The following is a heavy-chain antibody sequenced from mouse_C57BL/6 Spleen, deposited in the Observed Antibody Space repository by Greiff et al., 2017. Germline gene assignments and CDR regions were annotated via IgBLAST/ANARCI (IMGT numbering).Heavy chain of an antibody. D-gene: IGHD1-1*01. Sequence: QVQLKQPGAELVMPGASVKLSCKASGYTFTSYWMHWVKQRPGQGLEWIGEIDPSDSYTNYNQKFKGKSTLTVDKSSSTAYMQLSSLTSEDSAVYYCAKGSDYYGSSPSFAYWGQGTLVTVSA. V-gene: IGHV1-69*01. CDR2: IDPSDSYT. J-gene: IGHJ3*01. CDR3: AKGSDYYGSSPSFAY. CDR1: GYTFTSYW.